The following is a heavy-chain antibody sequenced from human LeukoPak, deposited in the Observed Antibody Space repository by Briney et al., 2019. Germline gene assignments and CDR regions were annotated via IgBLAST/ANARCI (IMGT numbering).Heavy chain of an antibody. V-gene: IGHV3-30-3*01. CDR2: ISYDGSNK. CDR3: ARGLLSLFDY. CDR1: GFTFRNYA. J-gene: IGHJ4*02. D-gene: IGHD2-15*01. Sequence: PGRSLRLSCAASGFTFRNYAMHWVRQAPGKGLEWVAVISYDGSNKYYADSVKGRFTISRDNSKNTLYLQMNSLRAEDTAVYYCARGLLSLFDYWGQGTLVTVSS.